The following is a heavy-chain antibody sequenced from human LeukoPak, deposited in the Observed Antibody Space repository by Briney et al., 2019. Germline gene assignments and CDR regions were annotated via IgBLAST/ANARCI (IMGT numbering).Heavy chain of an antibody. J-gene: IGHJ4*02. D-gene: IGHD5-24*01. CDR1: GDSFNEYY. CDR2: IYHNGNS. CDR3: ARDGGLQSHFDY. Sequence: PSETLPLTCSVFGDSFNEYYWNWVRQPPGKGLQWIGYIYHNGNSNYNPSLKGRLTISVDTAKNQFSLKPTSVTAADTAVYYCARDGGLQSHFDYWGQGALVTVSS. V-gene: IGHV4-59*01.